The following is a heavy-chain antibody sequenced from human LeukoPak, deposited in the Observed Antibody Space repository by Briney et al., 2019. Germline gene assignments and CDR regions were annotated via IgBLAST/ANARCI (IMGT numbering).Heavy chain of an antibody. D-gene: IGHD5-18*01. Sequence: NPSETLSLTCTVSGGSISSHCWSWIRQPPRKGLEWIGYVYYTGSANYNPSLKSRVTISLDTSKSQFSLKLSSVTAADTAVYYCARRRGYSYGYFDYWGQGTLVTVSS. CDR3: ARRRGYSYGYFDY. J-gene: IGHJ4*02. V-gene: IGHV4-59*11. CDR1: GGSISSHC. CDR2: VYYTGSA.